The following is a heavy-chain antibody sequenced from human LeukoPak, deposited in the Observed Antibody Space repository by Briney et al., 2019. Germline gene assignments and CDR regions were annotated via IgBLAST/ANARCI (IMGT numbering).Heavy chain of an antibody. Sequence: GGSLRLSCAASRFTFSSYWMHWVRQAPGKGLVWVSSINSDGSTTIYADSVKGRFTISRDNDKNTLYLQMNSLRAEDTAVYYCARAVYGSGMGVDYWGQGTLVTVSS. CDR1: RFTFSSYW. D-gene: IGHD3-10*01. J-gene: IGHJ4*02. CDR2: INSDGSTT. V-gene: IGHV3-74*01. CDR3: ARAVYGSGMGVDY.